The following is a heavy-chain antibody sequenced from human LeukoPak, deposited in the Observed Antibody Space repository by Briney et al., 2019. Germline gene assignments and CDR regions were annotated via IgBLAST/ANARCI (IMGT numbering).Heavy chain of an antibody. V-gene: IGHV4-4*02. Sequence: SETLSLTCAVSAGSISSSNWWSWVRQPPGKGLGWIGEISHSGSTNYNPSLKSRVTVSVDKSKNQFSLKLSSVTAADTAVYYCAKYSDSDYTFDIWGQGTMVTVSS. CDR1: AGSISSSNW. D-gene: IGHD5-12*01. CDR2: ISHSGST. CDR3: AKYSDSDYTFDI. J-gene: IGHJ3*02.